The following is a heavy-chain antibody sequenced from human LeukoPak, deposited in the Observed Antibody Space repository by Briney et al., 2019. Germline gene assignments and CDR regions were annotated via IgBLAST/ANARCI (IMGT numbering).Heavy chain of an antibody. CDR1: GGSISSGSYY. J-gene: IGHJ4*02. Sequence: SQTLSLTCTVSGGSISSGSYYWNWIRQPAGKGLEWIGRIYTSGSTNYNPSLKSRVTISVDTSKNQFSLKLSSVTAADTAVYYCARVKITMIVVVIKEAYFDYWGQGTLVTVSS. CDR3: ARVKITMIVVVIKEAYFDY. V-gene: IGHV4-61*02. CDR2: IYTSGST. D-gene: IGHD3-22*01.